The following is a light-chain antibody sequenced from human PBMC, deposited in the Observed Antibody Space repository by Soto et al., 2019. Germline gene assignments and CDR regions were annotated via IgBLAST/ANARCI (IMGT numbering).Light chain of an antibody. CDR2: GAS. Sequence: IVITQSPSPGSGSPGERAXXSXXXSQSVSSNLAWYQQKPGQAPRLLIYGASTRATGIPDRFSVSGSGTEFTLTISSLQSEDFALYYCQQYNKWPLITFGQGTRLEIK. V-gene: IGKV3-15*01. CDR3: QQYNKWPLIT. CDR1: QSVSSN. J-gene: IGKJ5*01.